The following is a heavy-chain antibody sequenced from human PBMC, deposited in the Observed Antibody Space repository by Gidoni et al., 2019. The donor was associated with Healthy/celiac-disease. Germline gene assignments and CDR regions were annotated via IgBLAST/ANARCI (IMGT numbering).Heavy chain of an antibody. D-gene: IGHD4-17*01. V-gene: IGHV3-23*01. J-gene: IGHJ4*02. CDR3: ANTRDGYYGGDY. Sequence: EGQLLESGGGLVQPGGALRRSWAASGVTFSSYAMCWVRQAPGKGLEWVSAISGSGVSTYYADSVKGRFTISRDNSKNTLYLQMNSLRAEDTAVYYCANTRDGYYGGDYWGQGTLVTVSS. CDR2: ISGSGVST. CDR1: GVTFSSYA.